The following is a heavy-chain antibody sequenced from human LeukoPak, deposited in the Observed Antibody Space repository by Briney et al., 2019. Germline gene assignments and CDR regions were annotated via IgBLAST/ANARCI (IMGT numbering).Heavy chain of an antibody. D-gene: IGHD3-22*01. CDR2: MNPNSGNT. Sequence: EASVKVSCKASGYTFTSYDINWVRQATGQGLEWMGWMNPNSGNTGYAQKFQGRVTMTRNTSISTAYMELSSLRSEDTAVYYCARDGGTYYYDSSGYYPGRYYYMDVWGKGTTVTISS. V-gene: IGHV1-8*01. J-gene: IGHJ6*03. CDR3: ARDGGTYYYDSSGYYPGRYYYMDV. CDR1: GYTFTSYD.